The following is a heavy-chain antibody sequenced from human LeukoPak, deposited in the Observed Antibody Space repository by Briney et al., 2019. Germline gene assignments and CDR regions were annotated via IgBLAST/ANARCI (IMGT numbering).Heavy chain of an antibody. CDR3: ARDGQNGSPYATDV. D-gene: IGHD3-10*01. Sequence: GGSLRLSCAASGFTFSSYWMNWARQAPGKGLEWVASINHNGNVNYYVDSVKGRFTISRDNSKNTLYLQMNSLRVEDTAVYYCARDGQNGSPYATDVWGQGTTVTVSS. CDR1: GFTFSSYW. V-gene: IGHV3-7*01. J-gene: IGHJ6*02. CDR2: INHNGNVN.